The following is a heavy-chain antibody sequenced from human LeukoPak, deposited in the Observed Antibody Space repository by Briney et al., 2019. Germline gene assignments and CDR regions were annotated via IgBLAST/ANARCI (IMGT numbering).Heavy chain of an antibody. D-gene: IGHD6-13*01. CDR1: GYTFTSYD. Sequence: ASVKVSCKASGYTFTSYDINWVRPATGQGLEWMGWMNPNSGNTGYAQKFQGRVTMTRNTSISTAYMELSSLRSEDTAVYYCARKKGGGGQLVSRGMDVWGQGTTVTVSS. V-gene: IGHV1-8*02. CDR3: ARKKGGGGQLVSRGMDV. J-gene: IGHJ6*02. CDR2: MNPNSGNT.